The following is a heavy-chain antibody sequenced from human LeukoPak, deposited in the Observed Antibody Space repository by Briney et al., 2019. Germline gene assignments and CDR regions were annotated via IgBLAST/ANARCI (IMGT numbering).Heavy chain of an antibody. CDR1: GFAFDEHG. V-gene: IGHV3-20*04. J-gene: IGHJ4*02. D-gene: IGHD2-2*01. CDR3: ARAPITSPFYFDY. Sequence: GGSLRLSCTASGFAFDEHGMSWVRQVPGKGLEWVSGINWSGGSTGYADPLRGRFTISRDNAKNSLYLQMDSLRAEDTALYYCARAPITSPFYFDYWGQGTLVTVAS. CDR2: INWSGGST.